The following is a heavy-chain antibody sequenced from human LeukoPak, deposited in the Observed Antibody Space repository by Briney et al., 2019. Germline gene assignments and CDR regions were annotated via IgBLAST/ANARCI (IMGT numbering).Heavy chain of an antibody. D-gene: IGHD4-17*01. V-gene: IGHV4-31*03. CDR1: GGSISSGGYY. J-gene: IGHJ6*02. CDR3: ARARYTVTTVGYYGMDV. Sequence: SQTLSLTCTVSGGSISSGGYYWSWIRQHPGKGLEWIGYIYYSGSTYYNPSLKSRVTISVDTSKNQFSLKLSSVTAADTAVYYCARARYTVTTVGYYGMDVWGQGTTVTVSS. CDR2: IYYSGST.